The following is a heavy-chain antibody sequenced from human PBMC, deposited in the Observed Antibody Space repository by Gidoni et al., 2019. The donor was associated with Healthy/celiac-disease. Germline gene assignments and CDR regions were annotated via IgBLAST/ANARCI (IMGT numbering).Heavy chain of an antibody. J-gene: IGHJ4*02. CDR1: GFPFSSYA. V-gene: IGHV3-30-3*01. Sequence: QVQLVESGGGVVQPGRSLRLSCAASGFPFSSYAMHWVRQAPGKGLGWVAVISYDGSNKYYADSVKGRFTISRDNSKNTLYLQMNSLRAEDTAVYYCARDRSMTAYFDYWGQGTLVTVSS. CDR2: ISYDGSNK. CDR3: ARDRSMTAYFDY. D-gene: IGHD2-21*02.